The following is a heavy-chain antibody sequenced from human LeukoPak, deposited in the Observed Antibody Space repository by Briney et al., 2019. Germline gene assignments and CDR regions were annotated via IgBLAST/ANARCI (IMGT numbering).Heavy chain of an antibody. V-gene: IGHV3-48*04. CDR3: ARERGDGYNLPYFDY. CDR2: ISTGSTTI. Sequence: PGGSLGLSCAASGFTFSSYSINWVRQAPGKGLEWVSYISTGSTTIYYADSVKGRFTISRDNAKNSLYLQMNSLRAEDTAVYYCARERGDGYNLPYFDYWGQGTLVTVSS. D-gene: IGHD5-24*01. J-gene: IGHJ4*02. CDR1: GFTFSSYS.